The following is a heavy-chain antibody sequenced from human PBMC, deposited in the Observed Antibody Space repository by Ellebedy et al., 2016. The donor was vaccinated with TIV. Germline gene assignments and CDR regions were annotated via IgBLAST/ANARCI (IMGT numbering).Heavy chain of an antibody. CDR3: AKFDYGDY. Sequence: GESLKISCAASGFTLSSYAMRWVRQAPGKGLEWVSAISGSGGSTYYADSVKGRFTISRDNSKNTLYLQMNSLRAEDTAVYYCAKFDYGDYWGQGTLVTVSS. J-gene: IGHJ4*02. V-gene: IGHV3-23*01. CDR1: GFTLSSYA. CDR2: ISGSGGST. D-gene: IGHD3-10*01.